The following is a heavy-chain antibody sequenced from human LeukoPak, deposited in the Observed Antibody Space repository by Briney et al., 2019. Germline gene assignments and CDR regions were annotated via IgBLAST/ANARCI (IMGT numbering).Heavy chain of an antibody. J-gene: IGHJ6*03. D-gene: IGHD2-15*01. V-gene: IGHV1-8*03. Sequence: GASVKVSCKAPGYTFTSYDINWVRQATGQGLEWMGWMNPNSGNTGYAQKFQGRVTITRNTSISTAYMELSSLRSEDTAVYYCARVQYCSGGSCYSVLDYYYMDVWGKGTTVTVSS. CDR2: MNPNSGNT. CDR3: ARVQYCSGGSCYSVLDYYYMDV. CDR1: GYTFTSYD.